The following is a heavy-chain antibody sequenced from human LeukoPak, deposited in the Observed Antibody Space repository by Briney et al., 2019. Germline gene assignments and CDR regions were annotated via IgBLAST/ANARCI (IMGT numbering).Heavy chain of an antibody. Sequence: GGSLRLSCAASGFTFSSYAMSWVRQAPGKGLEWVSAISGSGGSTYYADSVKGRYTISRDNSKNTLYLQMNSLRAEDTAVYYCAKNLRASSWYNYWGRGTLVTVSS. V-gene: IGHV3-23*01. J-gene: IGHJ4*02. D-gene: IGHD6-13*01. CDR1: GFTFSSYA. CDR2: ISGSGGST. CDR3: AKNLRASSWYNY.